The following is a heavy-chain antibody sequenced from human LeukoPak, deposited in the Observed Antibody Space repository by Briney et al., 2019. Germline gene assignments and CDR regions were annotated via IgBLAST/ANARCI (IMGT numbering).Heavy chain of an antibody. J-gene: IGHJ4*02. V-gene: IGHV1-69*13. Sequence: ASVKVSCKASGGTFSSYAISWVRQAPGQGLEWMGGIIPIFGTANYAQKFQGRVTITADESTSTAYMELSSLRSEDTAVYYCARDRHSGYDPLGYWGQGTLVTVSS. CDR3: ARDRHSGYDPLGY. D-gene: IGHD5-12*01. CDR2: IIPIFGTA. CDR1: GGTFSSYA.